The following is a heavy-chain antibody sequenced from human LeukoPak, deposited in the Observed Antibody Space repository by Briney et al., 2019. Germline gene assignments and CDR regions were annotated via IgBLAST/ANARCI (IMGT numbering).Heavy chain of an antibody. CDR2: IGGSGGST. D-gene: IGHD6-19*01. V-gene: IGHV3-23*01. CDR3: AKDWSMSSGWSPWFDP. Sequence: GGSLRLSCAASGFTFSSYAMSWVRQAPGKGLEWVSAIGGSGGSTYYADSVKGRFTISRDNSKNTLYLQMNSLRAEDTAVYYCAKDWSMSSGWSPWFDPWGQGTLVTVSS. J-gene: IGHJ5*02. CDR1: GFTFSSYA.